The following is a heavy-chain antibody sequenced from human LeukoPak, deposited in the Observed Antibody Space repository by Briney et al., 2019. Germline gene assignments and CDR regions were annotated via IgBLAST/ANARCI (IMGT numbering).Heavy chain of an antibody. D-gene: IGHD6-6*01. CDR1: GXSISSYF. CDR2: IYYTGST. Sequence: PSEALSLTCTVSGXSISSYFWSWIRQPPGKGLEWIGYIYYTGSTNYNPSLKSRVTISVDTSKNQFSLKVSSVTAADTAVYYCAGRIAARLRGYWFDPWGQGTLVTVSS. V-gene: IGHV4-59*12. J-gene: IGHJ5*02. CDR3: AGRIAARLRGYWFDP.